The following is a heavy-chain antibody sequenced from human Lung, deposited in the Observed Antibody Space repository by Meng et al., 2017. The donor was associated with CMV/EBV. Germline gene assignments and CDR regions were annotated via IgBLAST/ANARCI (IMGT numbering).Heavy chain of an antibody. D-gene: IGHD1-26*01. CDR2: IHYSGSS. V-gene: IGHV4-59*01. J-gene: IGHJ6*02. CDR3: ARGHTNSGSFVGYYALDV. Sequence: GSLRLXCTVSGASISSYYWSWIRQPPGRGLEWIGNIHYSGSSNYNPSLKGRVTMSVATSEDQFSLRLNSVTAADTAVYYCARGHTNSGSFVGYYALDVXGQGXTVTVSS. CDR1: GASISSYY.